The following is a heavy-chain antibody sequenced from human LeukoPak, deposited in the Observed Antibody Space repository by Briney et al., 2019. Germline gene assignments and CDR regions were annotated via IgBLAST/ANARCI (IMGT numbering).Heavy chain of an antibody. CDR3: AKVEYSSNIPQH. CDR1: GFTXXXXW. CDR2: ISGSGGST. Sequence: GGXXRLSCAASGFTXXXXWMSXXRXXPGEXLEXVSSISGSGGSTYYADSVKGRFTISRDNSKNTQYLQMNSLRAEDTALYYCAKVEYSSNIPQHWGQGTLVTVSS. V-gene: IGHV3-23*01. D-gene: IGHD6-13*01. J-gene: IGHJ1*01.